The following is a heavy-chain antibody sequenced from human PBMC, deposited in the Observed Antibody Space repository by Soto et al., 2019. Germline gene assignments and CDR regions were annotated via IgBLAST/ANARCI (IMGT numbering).Heavy chain of an antibody. V-gene: IGHV4-30-2*01. J-gene: IGHJ4*02. CDR3: AREVVPAAAVDY. D-gene: IGHD2-2*01. CDR2: IYHSGST. CDR1: GCSISSGGYS. Sequence: PSETLSLTCGGSGCSISSGGYSWSWIRQPPGKGLEWIGYIYHSGSTYYNPSLKSRVTISVDRSKNQFSLKLSSVTAADTAVYYCAREVVPAAAVDYWGQGTLVTVSS.